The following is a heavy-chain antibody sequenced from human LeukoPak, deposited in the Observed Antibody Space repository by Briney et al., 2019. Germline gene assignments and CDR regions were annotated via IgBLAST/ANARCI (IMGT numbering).Heavy chain of an antibody. CDR3: ARDKPRGEYQLLDRGKFSQGNWFDP. CDR1: GGTFSSYA. V-gene: IGHV1-69*13. Sequence: SVKVSCKASGGTFSSYAISWVRQAPGQGLEWMGGIIPIFGTANYAQKFQGRVTITADESTSTAYMELSSLRSEDTAVYCCARDKPRGEYQLLDRGKFSQGNWFDPWGQGTLVTVSS. J-gene: IGHJ5*02. D-gene: IGHD2-2*02. CDR2: IIPIFGTA.